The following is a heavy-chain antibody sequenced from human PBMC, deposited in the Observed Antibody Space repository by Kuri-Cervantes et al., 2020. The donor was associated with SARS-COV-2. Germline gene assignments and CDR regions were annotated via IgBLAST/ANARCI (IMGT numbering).Heavy chain of an antibody. CDR3: ARGGRIAVAGILLPLYYYGMDV. J-gene: IGHJ6*02. CDR2: INHSGST. D-gene: IGHD6-19*01. V-gene: IGHV4-39*07. Sequence: SETLSLTCTVSGGSISSGYYYWSWIRQPPGKGLEWIGEINHSGSTNYNPSIKSRVTISVDTSKNQFSLKLSSVTAADTAVYYCARGGRIAVAGILLPLYYYGMDVWGQGTTVTVSS. CDR1: GGSISSGYYY.